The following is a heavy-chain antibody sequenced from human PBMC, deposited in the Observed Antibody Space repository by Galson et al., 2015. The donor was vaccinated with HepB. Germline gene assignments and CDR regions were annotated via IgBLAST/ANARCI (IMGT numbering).Heavy chain of an antibody. Sequence: SLRLSCAASGFTFSSYSMNWVRQAPGKGLEWVSSISSSSSYIYYADSVKGRFTISRDNAKNSLYLQMNSLRAEDTAVYYCAKQGPSSWYSGDAFDIWGQGTMVTVSS. CDR2: ISSSSSYI. CDR3: AKQGPSSWYSGDAFDI. V-gene: IGHV3-21*01. CDR1: GFTFSSYS. D-gene: IGHD6-13*01. J-gene: IGHJ3*02.